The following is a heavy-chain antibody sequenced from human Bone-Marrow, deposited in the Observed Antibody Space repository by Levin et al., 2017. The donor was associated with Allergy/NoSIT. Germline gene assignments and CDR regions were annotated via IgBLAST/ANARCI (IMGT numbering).Heavy chain of an antibody. J-gene: IGHJ5*02. CDR3: VKGIPADRDNWFDP. V-gene: IGHV3-9*01. CDR1: GFTFDDYA. CDR2: LLFPLFLP. Sequence: SLRLSCAGFGFTFDDYAFHWVRQAPGPSPSAFSFLLFPLFLPSSSSSFRGRFTISRDNAKNSLYLQMNSLRPEDTALYYCVKGIPADRDNWFDPWGQGTLVIVSS. D-gene: IGHD2-2*01.